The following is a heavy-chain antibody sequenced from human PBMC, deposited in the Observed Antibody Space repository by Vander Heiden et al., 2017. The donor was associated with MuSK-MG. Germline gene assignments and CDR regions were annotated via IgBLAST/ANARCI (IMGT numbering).Heavy chain of an antibody. CDR3: ARDQGYDFWGGYYTDYYYGMDV. J-gene: IGHJ6*01. CDR2: IYYSGST. V-gene: IGHV4-31*03. Sequence: QVQLQESGPGQGTATQTLSLPCTVPSRSTRSGGYYWSWIRQPPGKGLECIGYIYYSGSTYYNPSLNSRVTISVDTSKNQFSLKLSSVTAADTAVSYCARDQGYDFWGGYYTDYYYGMDVCGLVSTGTMSS. D-gene: IGHD3-3*01. CDR1: SRSTRSGGYY.